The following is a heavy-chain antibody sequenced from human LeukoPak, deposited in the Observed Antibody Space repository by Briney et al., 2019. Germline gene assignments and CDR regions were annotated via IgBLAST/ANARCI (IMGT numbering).Heavy chain of an antibody. V-gene: IGHV5-51*01. Sequence: GESLKISCKGSGYSFTSYWIGWVRQMPGKGLEWMGIIYPGDSDTRYSPSFQGQVTISADKSISTAYLQWSSLKASDTAMYYCARRDERGRYDILTGSDAFDIWGQGTMVTVSS. J-gene: IGHJ3*02. CDR2: IYPGDSDT. CDR3: ARRDERGRYDILTGSDAFDI. CDR1: GYSFTSYW. D-gene: IGHD3-9*01.